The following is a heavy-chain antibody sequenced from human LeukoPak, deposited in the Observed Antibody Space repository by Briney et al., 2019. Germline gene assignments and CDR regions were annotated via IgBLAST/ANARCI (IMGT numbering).Heavy chain of an antibody. CDR3: ARSIAAAASWFDP. J-gene: IGHJ5*02. D-gene: IGHD6-13*01. Sequence: ASVKVSCKASGYTFPSYYMHWVRQPPGQGLEWMGIINPSGGSTSYAQKFQGRVTMIRDTSTSTVYMELSSLRSEDTAVYYCARSIAAAASWFDPWGQGTLVTVSS. CDR2: INPSGGST. V-gene: IGHV1-46*01. CDR1: GYTFPSYY.